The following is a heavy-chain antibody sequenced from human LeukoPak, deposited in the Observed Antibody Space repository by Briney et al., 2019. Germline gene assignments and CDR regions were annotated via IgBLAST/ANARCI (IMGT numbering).Heavy chain of an antibody. CDR1: GFTFSSYN. Sequence: PGGSLRLSCAASGFTFSSYNMNWVRQAPGKGLEWVSSITSSSSYIYYADSVKGRFTISRDNSKNTLYLQMNSLRVEDTAVYYCAKVPYDSSGYYYFDYWGQGTLVTVSS. D-gene: IGHD3-22*01. CDR2: ITSSSSYI. J-gene: IGHJ4*02. V-gene: IGHV3-21*04. CDR3: AKVPYDSSGYYYFDY.